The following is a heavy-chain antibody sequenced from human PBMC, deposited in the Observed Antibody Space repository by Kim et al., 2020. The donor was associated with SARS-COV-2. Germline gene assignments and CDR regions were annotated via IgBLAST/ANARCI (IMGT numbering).Heavy chain of an antibody. D-gene: IGHD6-19*01. J-gene: IGHJ2*01. CDR2: IYYSGST. CDR1: GGSVTSYY. CDR3: AGVTSVAGTRYFDL. Sequence: SETLSLTCTVSGGSVTSYYWRWIRQPPGKGLEWIGYIYYSGSTNYNPSLKSRVTISVDTSKDQFSLKLSSVTAADTAVYYCAGVTSVAGTRYFDLWGRGTLVTVSS. V-gene: IGHV4-59*02.